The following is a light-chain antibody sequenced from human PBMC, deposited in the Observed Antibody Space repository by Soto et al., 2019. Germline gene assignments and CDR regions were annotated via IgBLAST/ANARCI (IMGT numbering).Light chain of an antibody. J-gene: IGKJ1*01. CDR3: QQYNNYPWT. CDR2: ASS. CDR1: QGIRSY. V-gene: IGKV1-9*01. Sequence: IQLTQSPSSLSASVGDRVTITCRASQGIRSYLAWYQQEPGKAPKLLIYASSTLDSGVPSRFSGSGSGTEFTLTISSLQPDDFATYYCQQYNNYPWTFGQGTKVDIK.